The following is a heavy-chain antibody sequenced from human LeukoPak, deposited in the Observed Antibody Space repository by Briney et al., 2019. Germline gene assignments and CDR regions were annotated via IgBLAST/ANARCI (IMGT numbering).Heavy chain of an antibody. CDR3: AMAYNYGMDI. CDR2: INHDGSEK. CDR1: GFTFSSYG. Sequence: PGGSLRLSCAASGFTFSSYGMHWVRQAPGKGLEWVANINHDGSEKYYVDSVKGRFTISRDNAQKSLYLQMNTLRAEDTAVYYCAMAYNYGMDIWGQGTAVTVS. J-gene: IGHJ6*02. V-gene: IGHV3-7*03.